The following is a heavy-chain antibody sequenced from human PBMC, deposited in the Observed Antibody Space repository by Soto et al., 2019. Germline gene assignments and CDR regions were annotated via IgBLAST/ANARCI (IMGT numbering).Heavy chain of an antibody. Sequence: PGGSLRLSCAASGFTFRIYAMNWVRQAPGKGLEWVSTITGNGGTSYADFVRGRFTISRGNSKNTLYLQMNSLRAEDTAVYFCAKDAPGSGWLSDYWGQGTLVTVSS. J-gene: IGHJ4*02. CDR3: AKDAPGSGWLSDY. V-gene: IGHV3-23*01. CDR2: ITGNGGT. CDR1: GFTFRIYA. D-gene: IGHD3-22*01.